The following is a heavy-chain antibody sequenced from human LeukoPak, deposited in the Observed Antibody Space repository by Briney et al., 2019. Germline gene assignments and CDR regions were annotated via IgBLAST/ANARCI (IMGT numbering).Heavy chain of an antibody. CDR3: ARAMTMGAFDY. CDR2: IIPFSGTS. V-gene: IGHV1-69*05. J-gene: IGHJ4*02. D-gene: IGHD4/OR15-4a*01. CDR1: GGTFSSYS. Sequence: SVKVSCKASGGTFSSYSVSWVRQVPGQGREWMGRIIPFSGTSNYAQKFQGRVTISTDGSTTTAYMELSSLRSEDTAVYYCARAMTMGAFDYWGQGTPVTVSS.